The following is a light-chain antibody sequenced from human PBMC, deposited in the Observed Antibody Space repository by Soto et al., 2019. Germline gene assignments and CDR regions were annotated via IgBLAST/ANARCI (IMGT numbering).Light chain of an antibody. J-gene: IGLJ1*01. V-gene: IGLV2-8*01. Sequence: QSGLTQPPSASGSPGQSVTISCTGTSSDVGGYNYVSWYQQHPGKAPKLMIYEVSKRPSGVPDRFSGSKSGNTASLTVSGLLAEDEADYYCSSYAGRNNFVFGTGTKVTVL. CDR2: EVS. CDR3: SSYAGRNNFV. CDR1: SSDVGGYNY.